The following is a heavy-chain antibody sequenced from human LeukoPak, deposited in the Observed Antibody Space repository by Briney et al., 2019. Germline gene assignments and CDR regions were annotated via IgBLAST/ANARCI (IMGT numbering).Heavy chain of an antibody. V-gene: IGHV5-51*01. D-gene: IGHD5-12*01. CDR2: IYPGDSDT. CDR1: GYSFTSYW. CDR3: ARRVASSEDFHY. Sequence: LGESLKISCQGSGYSFTSYWIGWVRQMPGKGLEWMGFIYPGDSDTKYSPSFQGQVTMSADRSISIAYLQWSSLKASDTAMYYCARRVASSEDFHYWGQGTLVTVSS. J-gene: IGHJ1*01.